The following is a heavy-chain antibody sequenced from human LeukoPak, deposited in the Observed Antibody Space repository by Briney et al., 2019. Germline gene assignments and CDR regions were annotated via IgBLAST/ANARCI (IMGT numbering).Heavy chain of an antibody. CDR2: ISGSGGTT. Sequence: GGSLRLSCAASGFTFSNYAMSWVRQAPGKGLEWVSAISGSGGTTYYADSVKGRFTISRDNSKNTLYLQMNSLRAEDTAVYYCAKDSLTPNSNAPFDYWGQGTLVTVSS. D-gene: IGHD4-11*01. J-gene: IGHJ4*02. CDR3: AKDSLTPNSNAPFDY. CDR1: GFTFSNYA. V-gene: IGHV3-23*01.